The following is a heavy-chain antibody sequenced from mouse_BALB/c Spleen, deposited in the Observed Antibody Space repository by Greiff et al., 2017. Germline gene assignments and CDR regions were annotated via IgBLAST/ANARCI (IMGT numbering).Heavy chain of an antibody. CDR1: GYAFTNYL. D-gene: IGHD2-1*01. V-gene: IGHV1-54*01. CDR2: INPGSGGT. Sequence: QVQLQQSGAELVRPGTSVKVSCKASGYAFTNYLIEWVKQRPGQGLEWIGVINPGSGGTNYNEKFKGKATLTADKSSSTAYMQLSSLTSDDSAVYFCARMDGNYYFDYWGQGTTLTVSS. CDR3: ARMDGNYYFDY. J-gene: IGHJ2*01.